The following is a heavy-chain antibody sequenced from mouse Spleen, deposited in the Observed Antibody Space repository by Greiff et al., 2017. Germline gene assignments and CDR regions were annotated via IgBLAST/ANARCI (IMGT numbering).Heavy chain of an antibody. D-gene: IGHD1-1*01. V-gene: IGHV5-16*01. CDR2: INYDGSST. Sequence: EVKLMESEGGLVQPGSSMKLSCTASGFTFSDYYMAWVRQVPEKGLEWVANINYDGSSTYYLDSLKSRFIISRDNAKNILYLQMSSLKSEDTATYYCARCYYGSSLVFDVWGAGTTVTVSS. J-gene: IGHJ1*01. CDR3: ARCYYGSSLVFDV. CDR1: GFTFSDYY.